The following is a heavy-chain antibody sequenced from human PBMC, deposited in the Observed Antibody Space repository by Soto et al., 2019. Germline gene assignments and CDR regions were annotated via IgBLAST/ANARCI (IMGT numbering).Heavy chain of an antibody. V-gene: IGHV4-30-2*01. D-gene: IGHD4-17*01. CDR3: ARSPTRTNYADYFDP. J-gene: IGHJ5*02. Sequence: SETRSLTSTVSGDYISSGWYSWSRIRQPPGKGLEWIGYIYHSGSTYYNPSLKSRVTISVDRSKNQFSLKLSSVTAEDTAVYYCARSPTRTNYADYFDPWGQGTLVTVSS. CDR2: IYHSGST. CDR1: GDYISSGWYS.